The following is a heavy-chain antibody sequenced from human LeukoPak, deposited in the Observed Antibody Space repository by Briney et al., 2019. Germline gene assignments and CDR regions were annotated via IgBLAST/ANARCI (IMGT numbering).Heavy chain of an antibody. V-gene: IGHV3-11*04. J-gene: IGHJ4*02. CDR3: AVVVPAAIF. Sequence: GESLRLSCVVSGFSFSNSYMTWIRQTPGKGLESLAYISGSGSDIYYADSVKGRFTISRDNAKNSLYLQMNSLRAEDTAVYYCAVVVPAAIFWGQGTLVTVSS. CDR2: ISGSGSDI. CDR1: GFSFSNSY. D-gene: IGHD2-2*01.